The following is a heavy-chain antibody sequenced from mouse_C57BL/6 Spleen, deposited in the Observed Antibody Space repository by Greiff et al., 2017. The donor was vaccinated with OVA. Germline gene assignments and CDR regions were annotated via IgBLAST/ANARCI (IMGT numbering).Heavy chain of an antibody. CDR1: GYTFTSYW. J-gene: IGHJ3*01. CDR3: ARSEGYGYDGAWFAY. V-gene: IGHV1-64*01. CDR2: IHPNSGST. D-gene: IGHD2-2*01. Sequence: VKLVESGAELVKPGASVKLSCKASGYTFTSYWMHWVKQRPGQGLEWIGMIHPNSGSTNYNEKFKSKATLTVDKSSSTAYMHLSSLTSEDSAVYYCARSEGYGYDGAWFAYWGQGTLVTVSA.